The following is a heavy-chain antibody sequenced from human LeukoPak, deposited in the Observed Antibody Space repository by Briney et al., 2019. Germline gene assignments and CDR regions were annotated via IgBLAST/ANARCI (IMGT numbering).Heavy chain of an antibody. D-gene: IGHD2-2*01. CDR3: ARADCSSTSCYYYYYMDA. CDR2: IYYSGST. Sequence: PSETLSLTCTVSGGSISSYYWSWIRQPPGKGLEWIGYIYYSGSTNYNPSLKSRVTISVDTSKNQFSLKLSSVTAADTAVYYCARADCSSTSCYYYYYMDAWGKGTTVTVSS. CDR1: GGSISSYY. V-gene: IGHV4-59*01. J-gene: IGHJ6*03.